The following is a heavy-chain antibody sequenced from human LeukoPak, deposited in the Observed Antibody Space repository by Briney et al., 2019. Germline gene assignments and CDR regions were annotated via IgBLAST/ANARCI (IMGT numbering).Heavy chain of an antibody. J-gene: IGHJ3*02. CDR1: GGSISSGSYY. D-gene: IGHD3-3*01. CDR3: ASTYYDFWSGYPGDAFDI. CDR2: IYTSGST. Sequence: SETLSLTCTVSGGSISSGSYYWSWIRQPAGKGLEWIGRIYTSGSTNYNPSLKSRVTISVDTSKNQFSLKLSSVTAADTAVYYCASTYYDFWSGYPGDAFDIWGQGTMVTVSS. V-gene: IGHV4-61*02.